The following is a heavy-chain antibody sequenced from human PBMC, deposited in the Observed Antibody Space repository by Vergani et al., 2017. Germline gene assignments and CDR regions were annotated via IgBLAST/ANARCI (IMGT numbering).Heavy chain of an antibody. CDR2: ISAYNGNT. D-gene: IGHD3-3*01. CDR3: ARDSGASYYDFWSGFRSSYDGMDV. J-gene: IGHJ6*02. V-gene: IGHV1-18*04. CDR1: GYTFTSYG. Sequence: QVQLVQSGAEVKKPGASVKVSCKASGYTFTSYGISWVRQAPGQGLEWMGWISAYNGNTNYAQKLQGRVTMTTDTSTSTAYMELRSLRSDDTAVYYCARDSGASYYDFWSGFRSSYDGMDVWGQGTTVTVSS.